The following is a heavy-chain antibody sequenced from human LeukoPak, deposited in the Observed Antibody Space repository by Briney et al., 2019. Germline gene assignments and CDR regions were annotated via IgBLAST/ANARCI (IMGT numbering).Heavy chain of an antibody. CDR2: ISSSSTYI. Sequence: GGSLRLSCAASGFPFSSYSVNWVRQAPGKGLEWVSSISSSSTYIYYANSVKGRFTISRDNAKNSLYLQMNSLRAEDTAIYYCARENDEGHYFYYIDVWGKGTTVTVSS. CDR1: GFPFSSYS. CDR3: ARENDEGHYFYYIDV. V-gene: IGHV3-21*01. J-gene: IGHJ6*03. D-gene: IGHD1-1*01.